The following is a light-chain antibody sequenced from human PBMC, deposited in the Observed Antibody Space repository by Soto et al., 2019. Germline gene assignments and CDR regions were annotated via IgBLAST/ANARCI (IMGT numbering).Light chain of an antibody. Sequence: EIVMTQSPSTLSGSPGERATLSCRASQSVSSKLAWYQQKPGQAPRLLIYGASTRATGIPARFSGSGSGTEFTLTISSLQSEDFAVYYCQHYNGYSEAFGQGTKVDIK. CDR2: GAS. CDR3: QHYNGYSEA. J-gene: IGKJ1*01. CDR1: QSVSSK. V-gene: IGKV3-15*01.